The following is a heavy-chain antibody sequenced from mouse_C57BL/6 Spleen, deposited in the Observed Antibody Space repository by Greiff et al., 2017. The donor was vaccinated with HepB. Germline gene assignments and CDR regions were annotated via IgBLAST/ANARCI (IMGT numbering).Heavy chain of an antibody. CDR1: GFNIKDDY. CDR2: IDPENGDT. CDR3: TFYYYGSLDY. Sequence: EVQLQQSGAELVRPGASVKLSCTASGFNIKDDYMHWVKQRPEQGLEWIGWIDPENGDTEYASKFQGKATITADTSSNTAYLQLSSLTSEDTAVYYCTFYYYGSLDYWGQGTTLTVSS. J-gene: IGHJ2*01. D-gene: IGHD1-1*01. V-gene: IGHV14-4*01.